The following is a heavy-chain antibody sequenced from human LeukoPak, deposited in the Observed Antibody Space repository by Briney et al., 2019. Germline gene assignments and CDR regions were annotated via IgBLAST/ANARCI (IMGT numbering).Heavy chain of an antibody. J-gene: IGHJ4*02. V-gene: IGHV3-13*01. CDR1: GFAFTDYD. CDR2: IGKAGDT. Sequence: GGSLRLSCAASGFAFTDYDMHWVRQATGGGLEWVSSIGKAGDTYYADSVKGRLTISRDNSKNTLYLQMNSLRAEDTAVYYCAKARIAVAGRALDYWGQGTLVTVSS. D-gene: IGHD6-19*01. CDR3: AKARIAVAGRALDY.